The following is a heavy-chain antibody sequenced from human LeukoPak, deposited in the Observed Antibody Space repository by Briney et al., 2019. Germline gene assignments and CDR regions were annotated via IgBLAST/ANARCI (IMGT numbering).Heavy chain of an antibody. Sequence: GGSLRLSCAASGFTFSNYAMSWVRQAPGRGLEWVSAISGSGDSTYYADSVKGRFTISRDNAKNSLYLQMNSLRAEDTAVYYCAIIPRAAAGPSARSPFHYWGQGTLVTVSS. J-gene: IGHJ4*02. CDR2: ISGSGDST. V-gene: IGHV3-23*01. CDR1: GFTFSNYA. CDR3: AIIPRAAAGPSARSPFHY. D-gene: IGHD6-13*01.